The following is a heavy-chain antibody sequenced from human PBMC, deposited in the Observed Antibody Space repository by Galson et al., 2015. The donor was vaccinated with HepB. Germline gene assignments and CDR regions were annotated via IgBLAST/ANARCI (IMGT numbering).Heavy chain of an antibody. D-gene: IGHD2-15*01. V-gene: IGHV3-64D*06. CDR2: VTGNGGST. J-gene: IGHJ4*02. CDR1: GFTFSSCA. CDR3: VKGFGSGPSHIY. Sequence: SLRLSCAASGFTFSSCAMHWVRQAPGKGLEYVSVVTGNGGSTYYTDSVKGRFTISRDNSKNTLYLQMSSLRTEDTALYYCVKGFGSGPSHIYWGQGTLVTVSS.